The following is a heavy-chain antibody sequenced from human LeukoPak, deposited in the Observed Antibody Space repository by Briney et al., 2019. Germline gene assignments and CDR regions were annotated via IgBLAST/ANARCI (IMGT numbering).Heavy chain of an antibody. J-gene: IGHJ5*02. V-gene: IGHV5-51*01. D-gene: IGHD3-10*01. CDR1: GYSCTSYW. CDR2: IYPGDSDT. Sequence: GESLKISCKGSGYSCTSYWIGWVRQMPGKGLEWMGIIYPGDSDTRYSPSFQGQVTISADKSISTAYLQWSSLKASDTAMYYCARYYYGSGSAQHGFDPWGQGTLVTVSS. CDR3: ARYYYGSGSAQHGFDP.